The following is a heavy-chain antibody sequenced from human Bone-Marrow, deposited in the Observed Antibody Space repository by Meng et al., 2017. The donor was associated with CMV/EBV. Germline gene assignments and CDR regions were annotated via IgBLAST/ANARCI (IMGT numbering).Heavy chain of an antibody. V-gene: IGHV1-69*10. CDR1: GGTFSSYA. D-gene: IGHD2-2*01. J-gene: IGHJ4*02. CDR2: IIPILGIA. CDR3: ARRGGGSTSLYYFDY. Sequence: YGGTFSSYAISWVRQAPGQGLEGMGGIIPILGIANYAQKFQGRVTITADKSTSTAYMELSSLRSEDTAVYYCARRGGGSTSLYYFDYWGQGTLVTVSS.